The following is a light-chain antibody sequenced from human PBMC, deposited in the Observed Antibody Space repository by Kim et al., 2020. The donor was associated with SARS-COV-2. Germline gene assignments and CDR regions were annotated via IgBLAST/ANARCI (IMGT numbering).Light chain of an antibody. CDR2: DNN. CDR3: GTWDSSLSAVV. V-gene: IGLV1-51*01. CDR1: STNIGSNN. Sequence: GQKVTISCSGSSTNIGSNNVSWYQQLPGTAPKLLIYDNNQRPSGIPDRFSGSKSGTSATLGITGLQTGDEADYYCGTWDSSLSAVVFGGGTQLTVL. J-gene: IGLJ2*01.